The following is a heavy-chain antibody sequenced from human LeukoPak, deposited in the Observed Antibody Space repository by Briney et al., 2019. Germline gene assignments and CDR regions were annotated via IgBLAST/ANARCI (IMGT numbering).Heavy chain of an antibody. D-gene: IGHD3-9*01. J-gene: IGHJ6*02. V-gene: IGHV6-1*01. CDR2: TYYRSKWYN. Sequence: SQTLSLTCAISGDSVSSNSAAWNWIRQSPSRGLEWLGRTYYRSKWYNDYAVSVKSRITINPDTSKNQFSLQLNSVTPEDTAVYYCARDLYDILTGYYPAFYYYYGMDVWGQGTTVTVSS. CDR3: ARDLYDILTGYYPAFYYYYGMDV. CDR1: GDSVSSNSAA.